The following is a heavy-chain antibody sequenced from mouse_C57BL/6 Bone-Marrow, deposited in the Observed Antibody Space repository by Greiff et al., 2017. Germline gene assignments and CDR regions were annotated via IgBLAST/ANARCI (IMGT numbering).Heavy chain of an antibody. CDR2: IYPRSGNT. J-gene: IGHJ2*01. V-gene: IGHV1-81*01. Sequence: QVHVKQSGAELARPGASVKLSCKASGYTFTSYGISWVKQRTGQGLEWIGEIYPRSGNTYYNEKFKGKATLTADKSSSTAYMELRSLTSEDAAVYFCARREGWLLDYWGQGTTRTVSS. D-gene: IGHD2-3*01. CDR3: ARREGWLLDY. CDR1: GYTFTSYG.